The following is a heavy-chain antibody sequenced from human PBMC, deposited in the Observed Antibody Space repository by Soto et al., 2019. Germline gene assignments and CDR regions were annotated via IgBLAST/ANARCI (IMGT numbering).Heavy chain of an antibody. CDR3: ARGRFGEIHDY. Sequence: KPSETLSLTCAVSSGSLSGGDTYWSWLRQPPGKGLEWIGYIFYTGGTHYNTSLKSRVSISVDTSKNQFSLNLYSVTAADTAVYYCARGRFGEIHDYWGQGSLVTVSS. J-gene: IGHJ4*02. CDR2: IFYTGGT. D-gene: IGHD3-10*01. V-gene: IGHV4-30-4*01. CDR1: SGSLSGGDTY.